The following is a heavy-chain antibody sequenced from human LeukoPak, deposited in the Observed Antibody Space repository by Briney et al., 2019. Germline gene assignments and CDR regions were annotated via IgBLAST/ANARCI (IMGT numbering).Heavy chain of an antibody. Sequence: QPGGSLGLSCAASGFTFSTYAMNWVRQAPGRGLEWVAVISYDGRQNYYADSVKGRFTISRDNSKNTLYLQMNSLRDEDSAAYYCARVYLERLTAGYFDHWGQGTWVTVSP. D-gene: IGHD2-8*01. CDR1: GFTFSTYA. CDR2: ISYDGRQN. CDR3: ARVYLERLTAGYFDH. V-gene: IGHV3-30*04. J-gene: IGHJ4*02.